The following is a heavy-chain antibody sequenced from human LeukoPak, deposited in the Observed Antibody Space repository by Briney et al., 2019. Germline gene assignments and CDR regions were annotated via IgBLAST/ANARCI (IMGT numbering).Heavy chain of an antibody. CDR1: GFTVSSNF. CDR3: ARGHADYSGSWYGRFDY. Sequence: GGSLRLSCAASGFTVSSNFLSWVRQAPGEGLEWVSVIYSGTNTYYADSVKGRFTISRDNSKNTVYLQMNSLRAEDTAVYYCARGHADYSGSWYGRFDYWGQGTLVTVSS. CDR2: IYSGTNT. J-gene: IGHJ4*02. D-gene: IGHD6-13*01. V-gene: IGHV3-53*01.